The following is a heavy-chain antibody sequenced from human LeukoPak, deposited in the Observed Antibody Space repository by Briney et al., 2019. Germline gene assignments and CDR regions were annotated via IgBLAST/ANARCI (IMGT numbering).Heavy chain of an antibody. D-gene: IGHD6-13*01. Sequence: ASVKVSCKASGYTFTGYYMHWVRQAPGQGPEWMGWINPNSGGTNYAQKFQGRVTMTRDTSISTAYMELSRLRSDDTAVYYCARDRSWYGTDGRFDYWGQGTLVTVSS. CDR2: INPNSGGT. V-gene: IGHV1-2*02. J-gene: IGHJ4*02. CDR3: ARDRSWYGTDGRFDY. CDR1: GYTFTGYY.